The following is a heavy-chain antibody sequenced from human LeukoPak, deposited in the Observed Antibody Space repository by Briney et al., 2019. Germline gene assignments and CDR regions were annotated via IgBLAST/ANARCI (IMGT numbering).Heavy chain of an antibody. CDR3: ARDNNGLYFGVRGFDI. Sequence: SETLSLTCSVSGGSMNTHYWNWIRQPAGKGLEWIGRIYTSGSTNHNPSLKSRVIMSLDTSKSQFSLSLGSVTAADTAVYYCARDNNGLYFGVRGFDIWGQGKMVIVSS. CDR2: IYTSGST. J-gene: IGHJ3*02. D-gene: IGHD3-3*01. CDR1: GGSMNTHY. V-gene: IGHV4-4*07.